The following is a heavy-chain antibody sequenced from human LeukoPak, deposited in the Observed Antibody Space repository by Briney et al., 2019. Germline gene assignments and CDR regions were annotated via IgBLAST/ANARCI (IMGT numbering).Heavy chain of an antibody. V-gene: IGHV1-2*06. CDR1: GYTFTGYY. Sequence: ASVKVSCKASGYTFTGYYMHWVRQAPGQGLEWMGRINPNSGGTNYAQKFQGRVTMTRDTSISTAYMELSRLRSDDTAVYYCARDTVTTNPSRSFDYRGQGTLVTVSS. CDR3: ARDTVTTNPSRSFDY. J-gene: IGHJ4*02. D-gene: IGHD4-17*01. CDR2: INPNSGGT.